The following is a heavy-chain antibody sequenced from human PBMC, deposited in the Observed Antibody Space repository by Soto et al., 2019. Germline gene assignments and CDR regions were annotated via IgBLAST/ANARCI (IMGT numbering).Heavy chain of an antibody. J-gene: IGHJ4*02. CDR2: IYYSGST. CDR1: GGSISSYY. D-gene: IGHD3-22*01. CDR3: ARETPRGYDSSGYYY. Sequence: SETLSLTCTVSGGSISSYYWSWIRQPPGKGLEWIGYIYYSGSTNYNPSLKSRVTISVDTSKNQFSLKLSSVTAADTAVYYCARETPRGYDSSGYYYWGQGTLVTVSS. V-gene: IGHV4-59*13.